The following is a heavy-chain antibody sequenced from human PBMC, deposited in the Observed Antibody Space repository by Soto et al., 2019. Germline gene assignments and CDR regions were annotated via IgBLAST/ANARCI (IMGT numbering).Heavy chain of an antibody. Sequence: ESGGGVVQPGRSLRLSCAASGFIFNEYGMHWVRQAPGKGLEWVAVIWYDGSTKYYADSVKGRFTFSRDNTKNTMSLQIXXXXVEYTAXXXXXXXXXXXXXXXXXQXSFDLWGQGTLVTVSS. CDR2: IWYDGSTK. V-gene: IGHV3-33*01. CDR3: XXXXXXXXXXXXXQXSFDL. CDR1: GFIFNEYG. J-gene: IGHJ4*02.